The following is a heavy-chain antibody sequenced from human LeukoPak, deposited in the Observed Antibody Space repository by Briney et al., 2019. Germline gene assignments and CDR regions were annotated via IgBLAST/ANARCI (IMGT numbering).Heavy chain of an antibody. V-gene: IGHV3-11*04. J-gene: IGHJ3*02. CDR2: ISSSGSTI. D-gene: IGHD3-22*01. Sequence: GGSLRLSCAASGFTFSDYYMSWIRQAPGKGLEWVSYISSSGSTIYYADSVKGRFTISRDNAKNSLYLQMNSLRADDTAVYYCARGKPSYYYDSSAYFYNGAFDIWGQGTMVTVSS. CDR3: ARGKPSYYYDSSAYFYNGAFDI. CDR1: GFTFSDYY.